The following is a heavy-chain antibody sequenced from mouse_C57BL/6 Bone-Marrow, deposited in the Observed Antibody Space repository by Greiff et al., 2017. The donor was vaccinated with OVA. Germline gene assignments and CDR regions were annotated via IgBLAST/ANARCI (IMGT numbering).Heavy chain of an antibody. CDR1: GYTFTDYY. V-gene: IGHV1-76*01. CDR3: AREADSSGPAWFAY. Sequence: LQESGAELVRPGASVKLSCKASGYTFTDYYINWVKQRPGQGLEWIARIYPGSGNTYYNEKFKGKATLTAEKSSSTAYMQLSSLTSEDSAVYFCAREADSSGPAWFAYWGQGTLVTVSA. D-gene: IGHD3-2*02. J-gene: IGHJ3*01. CDR2: IYPGSGNT.